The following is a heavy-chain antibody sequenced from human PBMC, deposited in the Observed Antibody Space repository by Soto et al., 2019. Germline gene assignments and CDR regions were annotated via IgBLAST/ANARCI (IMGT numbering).Heavy chain of an antibody. V-gene: IGHV5-51*01. CDR2: IYPGDSDT. Sequence: PGESLKISCKGSGYSFTSYWIGWVRQMPGKGLEWMGIIYPGDSDTRYSPSFQGQVTISADKSISTAYLQWSSLKASDTAMYYCARLGRSGQGIAAHRLDDYCYQMDVWSKGTTDTGSS. D-gene: IGHD6-13*01. CDR3: ARLGRSGQGIAAHRLDDYCYQMDV. J-gene: IGHJ6*03. CDR1: GYSFTSYW.